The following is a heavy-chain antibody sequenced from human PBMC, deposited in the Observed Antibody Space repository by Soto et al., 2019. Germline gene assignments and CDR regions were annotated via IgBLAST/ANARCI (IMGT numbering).Heavy chain of an antibody. Sequence: QVQLVQSGAEVKKPGASVKVSCKASGYTFTNFAISWVRQAPGHGLEWMGWISAYNGNTNYAQNVQGRVTMTTDTCTTTVYLGRRSLKDAATADYYCARGGTPIVYWGQGTLVTVSS. V-gene: IGHV1-18*01. J-gene: IGHJ4*02. CDR3: ARGGTPIVY. CDR1: GYTFTNFA. D-gene: IGHD3-16*01. CDR2: ISAYNGNT.